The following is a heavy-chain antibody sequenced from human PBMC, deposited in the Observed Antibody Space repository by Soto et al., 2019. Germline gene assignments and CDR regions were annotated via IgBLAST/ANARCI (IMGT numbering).Heavy chain of an antibody. CDR1: GFTFSGSA. J-gene: IGHJ4*02. V-gene: IGHV3-73*01. Sequence: GGSLRLSCAASGFTFSGSAMHWVRQASGKGLEWVGRIRSKANSYATAYAASVKGRFTISGDDSKNTAYLQMNSLKTEDTAVYYCTRLGYCSGGSCYSPDYFDYWGQGTLVTVSS. D-gene: IGHD2-15*01. CDR3: TRLGYCSGGSCYSPDYFDY. CDR2: IRSKANSYAT.